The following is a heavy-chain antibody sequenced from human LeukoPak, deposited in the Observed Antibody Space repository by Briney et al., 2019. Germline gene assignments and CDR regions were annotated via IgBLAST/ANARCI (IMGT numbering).Heavy chain of an antibody. CDR1: GFTFSSYG. CDR2: IWYDGSNK. J-gene: IGHJ6*02. Sequence: GRSLRLSCAASGFTFSSYGMHWVRQAPGKGLEWVAVIWYDGSNKYYADSVKGRFTISRDNSKNTLYLQMNSLRAEDTAVYYCAKKVITYYYGMDVWGQGTTVTVSS. CDR3: AKKVITYYYGMDV. D-gene: IGHD2-21*01. V-gene: IGHV3-33*06.